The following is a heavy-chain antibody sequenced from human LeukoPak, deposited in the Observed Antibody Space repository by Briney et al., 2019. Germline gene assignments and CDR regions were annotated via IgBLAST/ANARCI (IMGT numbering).Heavy chain of an antibody. J-gene: IGHJ4*02. CDR1: GGSISSSSYY. Sequence: SETLSLTCTVSGGSISSSSYYWGWIRQPPGKGLEWIGGIYYSGSTYYNPSLKGRVTISVDTSKNQFSLKLSSVTAADTAVYYCARVPRGGYLYYFDYWGQGTLVTVSS. CDR2: IYYSGST. D-gene: IGHD3-22*01. V-gene: IGHV4-39*01. CDR3: ARVPRGGYLYYFDY.